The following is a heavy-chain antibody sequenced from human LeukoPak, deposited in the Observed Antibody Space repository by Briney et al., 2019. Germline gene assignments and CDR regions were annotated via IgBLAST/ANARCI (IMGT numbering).Heavy chain of an antibody. V-gene: IGHV3-33*01. D-gene: IGHD5-18*01. J-gene: IGHJ6*02. Sequence: PGGSLRLSCAASGFTFSSYGMHWVRQAPRKGLEWGAVIWYDGSNRYYADSVKGRFTISRDNSKNTLYLQMNSLRAEDTAVYYCARERRIQLWFFGMDVWGRGTTVTVSS. CDR3: ARERRIQLWFFGMDV. CDR1: GFTFSSYG. CDR2: IWYDGSNR.